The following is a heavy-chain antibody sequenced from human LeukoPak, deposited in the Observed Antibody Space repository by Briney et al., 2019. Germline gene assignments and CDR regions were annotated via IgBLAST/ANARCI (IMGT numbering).Heavy chain of an antibody. Sequence: GGSLRLSCAASGFTFSSYGMHWVRQAPGKGLEWVAVIWYDGSNKYYADSVKGRFTISRDNSKNTLYLQMNSLRAEDTAVYYCAKDLNSTYNYDSSGYEDAFDFWGQGTMVTVSS. CDR1: GFTFSSYG. CDR3: AKDLNSTYNYDSSGYEDAFDF. D-gene: IGHD3-22*01. CDR2: IWYDGSNK. J-gene: IGHJ3*01. V-gene: IGHV3-33*06.